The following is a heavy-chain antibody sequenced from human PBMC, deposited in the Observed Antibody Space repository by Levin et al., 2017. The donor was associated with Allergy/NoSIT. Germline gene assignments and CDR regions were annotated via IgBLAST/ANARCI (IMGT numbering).Heavy chain of an antibody. CDR1: GGSFSGYY. CDR3: ARGPTIQYSSGRYSTSWFDS. Sequence: SETLSLTCAVYGGSFSGYYWSWIRQPPGKGLEWIGEINHSGSTNYNPSLKSRVTISVDTSKNQFSLKLSSVTAADTAVYYCARGPTIQYSSGRYSTSWFDSWGQGTLVTVSS. V-gene: IGHV4-34*01. D-gene: IGHD6-19*01. CDR2: INHSGST. J-gene: IGHJ5*01.